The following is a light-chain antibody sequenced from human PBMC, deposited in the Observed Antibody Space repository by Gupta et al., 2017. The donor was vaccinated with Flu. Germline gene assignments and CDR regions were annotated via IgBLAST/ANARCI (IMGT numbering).Light chain of an antibody. CDR2: LAS. CDR3: QQSYNTPFT. V-gene: IGKV1-39*01. CDR1: QSVSSY. J-gene: IGKJ3*01. Sequence: PVSLSASVGDRVTITCRANQSVSSYLSWYQHKPGEAPKLLIYLASTLHSGVPSRFSGSGSAVDFTLTINNLQPDDVATYSCQQSYNTPFTFGPGTRVDL.